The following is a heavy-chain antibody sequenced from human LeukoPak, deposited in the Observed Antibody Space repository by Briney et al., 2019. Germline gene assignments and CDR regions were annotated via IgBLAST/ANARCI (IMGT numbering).Heavy chain of an antibody. J-gene: IGHJ4*02. D-gene: IGHD5-24*01. CDR3: AKDDAWLQYNY. V-gene: IGHV3-23*01. Sequence: PGGSLRLSCAASGFTFTNHGMSWVRQALGKGLEWVSAITGSGDRTYYADSVKGRFTISRDNSKNTLYLQMNSLRVEDTAVFYCAKDDAWLQYNYWGQGTLVTVSS. CDR2: ITGSGDRT. CDR1: GFTFTNHG.